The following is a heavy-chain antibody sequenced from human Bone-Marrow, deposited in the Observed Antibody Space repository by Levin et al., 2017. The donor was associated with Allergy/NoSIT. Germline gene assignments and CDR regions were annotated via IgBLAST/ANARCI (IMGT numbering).Heavy chain of an antibody. CDR2: ISASGDIT. D-gene: IGHD3-10*01. CDR1: GYIFSNYA. CDR3: ARGRWVVSGSFLLDL. V-gene: IGHV3-23*01. Sequence: VASVKVSCAASGYIFSNYAVCWVRQAPGQGLDWVSAISASGDITKYAASVKGRFTISRDNSKYTVYLQMNSLRGEDTAVYFCARGRWVVSGSFLLDLWGQGTLVTVSS. J-gene: IGHJ5*02.